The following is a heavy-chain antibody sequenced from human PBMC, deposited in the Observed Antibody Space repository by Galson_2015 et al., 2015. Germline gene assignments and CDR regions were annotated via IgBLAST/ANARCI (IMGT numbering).Heavy chain of an antibody. Sequence: SLRLSCAASGFTFSSYGMHWVRQAPGKGLEWVAVISYDGSNKYYADSVKGRFTISRDNSKNTLYLQMNSLRAEDTAVYYCAKDRERRLLWFGECDYWGQGTLVTVSS. CDR3: AKDRERRLLWFGECDY. J-gene: IGHJ4*02. CDR1: GFTFSSYG. V-gene: IGHV3-30*18. D-gene: IGHD3-10*01. CDR2: ISYDGSNK.